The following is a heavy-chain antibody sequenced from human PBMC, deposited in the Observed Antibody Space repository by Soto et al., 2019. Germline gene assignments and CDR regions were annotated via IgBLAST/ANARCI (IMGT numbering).Heavy chain of an antibody. CDR2: INHSGST. D-gene: IGHD6-13*01. J-gene: IGHJ4*02. Sequence: QVQLQQWGAGLLKPSETLSLTCAVYGGSFSGYYWSWIRQPPGKGLGWIGEINHSGSTNYNPSLKSRVTISVDTSKNQFSLKLSSVTAADTAVYYCARGAWYGVVDYWGQGTLVTVSS. CDR3: ARGAWYGVVDY. V-gene: IGHV4-34*01. CDR1: GGSFSGYY.